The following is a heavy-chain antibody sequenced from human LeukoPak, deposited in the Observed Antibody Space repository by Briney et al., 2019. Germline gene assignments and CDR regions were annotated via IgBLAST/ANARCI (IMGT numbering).Heavy chain of an antibody. CDR2: ISAYNGNT. Sequence: EASVKVSCKASGYTFTSYGISWVRQAPGQGLEWMGWISAYNGNTNYAQKLQGRVTMTTDTSTSTAYMELRSLRSDDTAVYYCARALRPRLTSTYYYGSGSYKPRQPEAYYFDYWGQGTLVTVSS. V-gene: IGHV1-18*01. D-gene: IGHD3-10*01. CDR3: ARALRPRLTSTYYYGSGSYKPRQPEAYYFDY. CDR1: GYTFTSYG. J-gene: IGHJ4*02.